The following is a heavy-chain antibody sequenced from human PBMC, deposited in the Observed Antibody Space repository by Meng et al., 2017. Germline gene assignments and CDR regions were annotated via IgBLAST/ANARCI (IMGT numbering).Heavy chain of an antibody. CDR2: IYHSGST. V-gene: IGHV4-4*03. J-gene: IGHJ2*01. Sequence: GQGLSKPPGTLSPPSASSGGSFSSSNWWSWVRQPPGKGLEWIGEIYHSGSTNYNPSLKSRVTISVDKSKNQFSLKLSSVTAADTAVYYCARSISSSPQNYWYFDLWGRGTLVTVSS. D-gene: IGHD6-6*01. CDR1: GGSFSSSNW. CDR3: ARSISSSPQNYWYFDL.